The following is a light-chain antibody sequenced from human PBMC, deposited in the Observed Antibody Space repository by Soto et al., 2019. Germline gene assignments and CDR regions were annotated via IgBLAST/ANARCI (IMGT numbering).Light chain of an antibody. CDR1: QSISTY. V-gene: IGKV1-39*01. J-gene: IGKJ1*01. Sequence: DIQMTQSPSSLFASVGDRVTITCRASQSISTYLNWYQQKPGKAPKLLIYAASSLQSGVPSRFSGSGSGTDFTVTISTLQPEDFATYYCQQSYRIPRTFGQGTKV. CDR2: AAS. CDR3: QQSYRIPRT.